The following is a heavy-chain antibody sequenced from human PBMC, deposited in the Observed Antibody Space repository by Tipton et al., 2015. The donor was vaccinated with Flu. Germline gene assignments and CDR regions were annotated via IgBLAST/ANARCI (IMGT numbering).Heavy chain of an antibody. CDR1: GFRFNDYA. Sequence: SLRLSCVGYGFRFNDYAMTWVRQAPGKGLEWVSSVRGTGDGTHYAVSVKGRFTISRDSSKNTLSLQMNSLRVDDTAVYYCAKGVHDPTNWFDPWGQGTLVTVS. CDR3: AKGVHDPTNWFDP. D-gene: IGHD3-10*01. J-gene: IGHJ5*02. V-gene: IGHV3-23*01. CDR2: VRGTGDGT.